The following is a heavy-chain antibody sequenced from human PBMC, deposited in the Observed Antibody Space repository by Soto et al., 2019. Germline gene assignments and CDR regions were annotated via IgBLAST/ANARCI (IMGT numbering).Heavy chain of an antibody. V-gene: IGHV4-34*01. CDR3: ARYEYGNSLYGVDV. Sequence: SETLSLTCVVSGESFSGYYWSWIRQTPGMGLEWIGEVDHRGSTTYNPSLKNRASISIDSSKNLFSLELTSVTAADTALYFCARYEYGNSLYGVDVWGQGTRVTVSS. D-gene: IGHD1-7*01. J-gene: IGHJ6*02. CDR1: GESFSGYY. CDR2: VDHRGST.